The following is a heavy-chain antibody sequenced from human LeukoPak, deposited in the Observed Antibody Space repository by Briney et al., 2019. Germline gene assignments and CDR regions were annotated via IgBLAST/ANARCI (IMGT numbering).Heavy chain of an antibody. Sequence: PGGSLRLSCAVSGFTFSDSWMHWVRQAPGKGLVWVSRINSDGSITAYADSVKGRFTISRDNAKNSLYLQMNSLRAEDTAVYYCARDHDYGDPNPGFDYWGQGTLVTVSS. V-gene: IGHV3-74*01. CDR3: ARDHDYGDPNPGFDY. J-gene: IGHJ4*02. CDR2: INSDGSIT. CDR1: GFTFSDSW. D-gene: IGHD4-17*01.